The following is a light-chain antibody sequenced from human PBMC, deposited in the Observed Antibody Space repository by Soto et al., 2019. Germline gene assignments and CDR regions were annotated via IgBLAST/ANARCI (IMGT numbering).Light chain of an antibody. V-gene: IGKV3-15*01. J-gene: IGKJ2*01. CDR2: DTS. CDR1: QIVGSN. Sequence: EIVMTQSPATLSVSPGERATLSGRASQIVGSNLAWIQKKPGQAPRLLMYDTSTRAFGIPARFSGSGSATEFDLTINSLHSEDVAVYYCQQYNNWPPDFTFGQGTKLEIK. CDR3: QQYNNWPPDFT.